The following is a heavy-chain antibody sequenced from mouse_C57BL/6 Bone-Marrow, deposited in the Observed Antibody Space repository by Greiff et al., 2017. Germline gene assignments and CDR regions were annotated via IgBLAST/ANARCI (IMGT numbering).Heavy chain of an antibody. J-gene: IGHJ2*01. CDR3: ARSGPLGRSFDY. D-gene: IGHD4-1*01. CDR1: GYTFTSYW. V-gene: IGHV1-55*01. Sequence: VQLLQPGAELVKPGASVQMSCKASGYTFTSYWITWVKQRPGQGLEWIGDIYPTSGRTNYNEKFKSKAILTVDPSSNTAYMQLSSLTSEDSAVFYCARSGPLGRSFDYWGQGTTLTVSS. CDR2: IYPTSGRT.